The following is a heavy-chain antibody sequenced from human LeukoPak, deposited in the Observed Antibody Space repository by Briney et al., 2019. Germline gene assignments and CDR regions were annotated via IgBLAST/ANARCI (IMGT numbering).Heavy chain of an antibody. CDR3: ARAGETSGYSSSLLDY. CDR2: IYYSGST. J-gene: IGHJ4*02. CDR1: GGSVSRGSYY. Sequence: PSETLSLTCTVSGGSVSRGSYYWSWIRQLPGKGLEWIGYIYYSGSTNYNPSLKSRVTISVDTSKNQFSLKLSSVTAADTAVYYCARAGETSGYSSSLLDYWGQGTLVTVSS. D-gene: IGHD6-13*01. V-gene: IGHV4-61*01.